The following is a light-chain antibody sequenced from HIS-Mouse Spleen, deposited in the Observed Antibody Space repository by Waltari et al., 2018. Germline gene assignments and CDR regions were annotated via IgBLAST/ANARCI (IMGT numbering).Light chain of an antibody. CDR3: CSYAGSSTFLV. J-gene: IGLJ2*01. CDR1: SSDVGSYNL. Sequence: QSALTQPASVSGSPGQSITISCTGTSSDVGSYNLVSWYQQHPGKAPKLMIYEGSKRPEVVSNGFSGAKSGNTASLTISGLQAEDEADYYCCSYAGSSTFLVFGGGTKLTVL. V-gene: IGLV2-23*03. CDR2: EGS.